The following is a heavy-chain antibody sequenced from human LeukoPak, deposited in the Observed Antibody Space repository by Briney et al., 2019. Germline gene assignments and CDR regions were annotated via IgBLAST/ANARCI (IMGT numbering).Heavy chain of an antibody. J-gene: IGHJ4*02. Sequence: GGSLRLSCAASGFSFSSYGMTWVRQVPGKGLEWVANINQDGSDRYYVDSVKGRFTISRDNAKKSLYLQMNSLRAEDTAVYFCARDGGSGDYDLLDYWSQGTRVTVSP. V-gene: IGHV3-7*05. CDR3: ARDGGSGDYDLLDY. D-gene: IGHD4-17*01. CDR2: INQDGSDR. CDR1: GFSFSSYG.